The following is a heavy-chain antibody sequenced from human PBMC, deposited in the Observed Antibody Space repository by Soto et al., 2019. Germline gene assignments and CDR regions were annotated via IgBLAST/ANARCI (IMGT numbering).Heavy chain of an antibody. CDR3: ARHWLRYFDWSTPRFDY. CDR2: IYYSGST. D-gene: IGHD3-9*01. Sequence: QLQLQESGPGLVKPSETLSLTCTVSGGSISSSSYYWGWIRQPPGKGLEWIGSIYYSGSTYYNPSLKSRVTISVDTSKNQFSLKLSSVTAADTAVYYCARHWLRYFDWSTPRFDYWGQGTLVTVSS. CDR1: GGSISSSSYY. V-gene: IGHV4-39*01. J-gene: IGHJ4*02.